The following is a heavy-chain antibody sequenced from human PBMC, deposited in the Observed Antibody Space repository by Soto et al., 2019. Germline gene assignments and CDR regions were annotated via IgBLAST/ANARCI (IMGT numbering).Heavy chain of an antibody. J-gene: IGHJ4*02. V-gene: IGHV3-30-3*01. CDR2: ISYDGSSK. CDR1: GFTFSSYA. CDR3: ARDLTELLLAVADTWGVFDY. D-gene: IGHD6-19*01. Sequence: GGSLRLSCAASGFTFSSYAMHWVRQAPGKGLEWVAVISYDGSSKYYADSVKGRFTISRDNSKNTLYLQMNSLRAEDTAVYYCARDLTELLLAVADTWGVFDYWGQGTLVTVSS.